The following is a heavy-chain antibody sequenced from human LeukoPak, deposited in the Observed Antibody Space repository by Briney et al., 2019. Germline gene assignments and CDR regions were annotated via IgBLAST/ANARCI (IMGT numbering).Heavy chain of an antibody. Sequence: SETLSLTCNVSGGSFGNYYWNWIRQSPGKGLEWIGYIYSSGITNYNPSLKTRVTISVGPSKNQFSLTLNSVNASDTAVYFCARQGYSGFGGRLDPWGQGIPIIV. D-gene: IGHD4-23*01. J-gene: IGHJ5*02. V-gene: IGHV4-59*08. CDR3: ARQGYSGFGGRLDP. CDR2: IYSSGIT. CDR1: GGSFGNYY.